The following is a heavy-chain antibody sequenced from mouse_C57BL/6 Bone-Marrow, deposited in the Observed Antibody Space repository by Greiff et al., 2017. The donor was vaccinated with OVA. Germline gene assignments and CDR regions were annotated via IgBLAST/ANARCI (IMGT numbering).Heavy chain of an antibody. J-gene: IGHJ1*03. V-gene: IGHV5-9*04. D-gene: IGHD1-1*01. CDR2: ISGGGGNT. CDR1: GFTFSSYT. Sequence: VQLVESGGGLVKPGGSLKLSCAASGFTFSSYTMSWVRQTPEKRLEWVATISGGGGNTYYPDSVKGRFTISRDNAKNTLYLQMSSLRSEDTALDYCARRDGSSWYFDVWGTGTTVTVSS. CDR3: ARRDGSSWYFDV.